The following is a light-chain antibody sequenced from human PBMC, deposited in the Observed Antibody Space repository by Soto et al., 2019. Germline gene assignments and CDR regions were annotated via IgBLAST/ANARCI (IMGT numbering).Light chain of an antibody. CDR1: QSVSSN. J-gene: IGKJ5*01. V-gene: IGKV3D-15*01. Sequence: DIVMTQSPATLSVAPGERVTLSCRASQSVSSNLAWYQQKPGQAPRLLIYGASTRAAGIPARFSGSGSGTDFTLTISSLEPEDFAVYYCQQRSNWPPITFGQGTRLEIK. CDR3: QQRSNWPPIT. CDR2: GAS.